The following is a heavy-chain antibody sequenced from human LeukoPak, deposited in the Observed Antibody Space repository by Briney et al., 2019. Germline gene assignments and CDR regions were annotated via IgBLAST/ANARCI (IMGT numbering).Heavy chain of an antibody. D-gene: IGHD5-18*01. Sequence: ASVKVSCKASGYTFTGYYMHWVRQAPGQGLEWMGGIIPIFGTANYAQKFQGRVTITADKSTSTAYMELSSLRSEDTAVYYCARGGVRVGYSYGISGTRPDRGAFDIWGQGTMVTVSS. CDR2: IIPIFGTA. CDR3: ARGGVRVGYSYGISGTRPDRGAFDI. J-gene: IGHJ3*02. CDR1: GYTFTGYY. V-gene: IGHV1-69*06.